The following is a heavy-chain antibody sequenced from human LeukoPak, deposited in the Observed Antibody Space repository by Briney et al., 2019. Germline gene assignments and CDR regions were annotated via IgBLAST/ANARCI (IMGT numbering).Heavy chain of an antibody. CDR3: VRDLILVWTPGDDFDY. J-gene: IGHJ4*02. CDR2: ISSSSSYI. CDR1: GFTFSSYS. V-gene: IGHV3-21*01. Sequence: PGGSLRLSCAASGFTFSSYSMNWVRQAPGKGLEWVSSISSSSSYIYYADSVKGRFTISRDNAKNTLYLQMNSLRAEDTAVYYCVRDLILVWTPGDDFDYWGQGTLVTVSS. D-gene: IGHD2-8*01.